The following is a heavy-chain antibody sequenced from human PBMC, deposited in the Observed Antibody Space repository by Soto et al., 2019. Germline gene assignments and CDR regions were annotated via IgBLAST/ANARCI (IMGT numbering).Heavy chain of an antibody. D-gene: IGHD2-8*01. CDR3: ARAPMVLSRSYFDS. CDR1: GGSFSTGGHS. V-gene: IGHV4-30-2*01. J-gene: IGHJ4*02. CDR2: IYQTGRT. Sequence: LSLTCAISGGSFSTGGHSWNWIRQPPGKGLQWIGYIYQTGRTSYNPSLESRVTISLHRSKMQVSLKLNSVTAADTAVYYCARAPMVLSRSYFDSWGQGTPVTVSS.